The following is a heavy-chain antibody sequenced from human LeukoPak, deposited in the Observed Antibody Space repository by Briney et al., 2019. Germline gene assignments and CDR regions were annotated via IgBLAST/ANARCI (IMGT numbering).Heavy chain of an antibody. D-gene: IGHD3-9*01. CDR3: TRVDFVWFDP. Sequence: GETLRLSCTASGFTFGDYAMSWVRQAPGKGLEWVGFIRSKAYGGTTEYAASVKGRSTISRDDSKSIAYLQMNSLKTEDTAVYYCTRVDFVWFDPWGQGTLVTVSS. CDR1: GFTFGDYA. CDR2: IRSKAYGGTT. V-gene: IGHV3-49*04. J-gene: IGHJ5*02.